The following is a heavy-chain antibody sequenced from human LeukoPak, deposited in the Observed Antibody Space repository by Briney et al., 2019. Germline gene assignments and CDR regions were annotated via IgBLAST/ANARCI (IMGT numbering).Heavy chain of an antibody. CDR1: GGSISSYY. D-gene: IGHD3-10*01. V-gene: IGHV4-59*12. CDR3: ARGIYYGSGSYYNFPRFDY. CDR2: IYYSGST. Sequence: SETLSLTCTVSGGSISSYYWSWIRQPPGKGLEWIGYIYYSGSTNYNPSLKSRVTISVDTSKNQFSLKLSSVTAADTAVYYCARGIYYGSGSYYNFPRFDYWGQGTLVTVSS. J-gene: IGHJ4*02.